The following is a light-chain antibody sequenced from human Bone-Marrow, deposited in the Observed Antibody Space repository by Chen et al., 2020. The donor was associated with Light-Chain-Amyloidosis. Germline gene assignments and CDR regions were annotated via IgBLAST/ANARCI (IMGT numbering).Light chain of an antibody. CDR1: DLPTKY. CDR3: QSADSSGTYEVI. Sequence: SYELTQPPSVSVSPGQTARITCSGDDLPTKYAYWYQQKPGHAPVLVIHRDTERPSGFSERFSGSRSGTTATLTISGVQAEDEADYHCQSADSSGTYEVIFGGGTKLTVL. CDR2: RDT. J-gene: IGLJ2*01. V-gene: IGLV3-25*03.